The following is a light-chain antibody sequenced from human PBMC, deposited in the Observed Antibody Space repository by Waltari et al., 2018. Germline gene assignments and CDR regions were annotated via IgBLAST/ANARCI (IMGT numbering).Light chain of an antibody. CDR1: QTITGIW. CDR2: VAS. J-gene: IGKJ4*01. Sequence: EIVLTQSPGTLSVSPGERVTVSCRASQTITGIWLTWYHQKPGQAPRLLIYVASNRAPGIPDRFSGSGSGTDFTLTISRLEPEDSAVYYCQQYDGSVVTFGGGTKVEIK. CDR3: QQYDGSVVT. V-gene: IGKV3-20*01.